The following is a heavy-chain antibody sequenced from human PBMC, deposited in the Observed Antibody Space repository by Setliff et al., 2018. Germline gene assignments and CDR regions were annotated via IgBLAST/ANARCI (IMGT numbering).Heavy chain of an antibody. CDR1: GHTLIGYY. D-gene: IGHD3-3*01. V-gene: IGHV1-18*04. J-gene: IGHJ4*02. Sequence: ASVKVSCKTSGHTLIGYYFHWVRQAPGQGLEWMGWISSYNDVTNYAQSFQGRVTMTTDTSTSTAYMELRGLESGDTAVYYCSRLVRFCLRTSCQRLSGGEFWGQGTLVTVSS. CDR3: SRLVRFCLRTSCQRLSGGEF. CDR2: ISSYNDVT.